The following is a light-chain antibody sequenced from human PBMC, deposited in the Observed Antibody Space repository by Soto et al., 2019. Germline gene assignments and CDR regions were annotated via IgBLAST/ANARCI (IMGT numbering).Light chain of an antibody. CDR1: QSVDSRF. J-gene: IGKJ1*01. CDR3: QQYDSSRT. V-gene: IGKV3-20*01. Sequence: EIVLTQSPGTLSLSPGERATLSCRASQSVDSRFLAWYQQQRGQAPRVLMYGASIRATGIPDRFSGSGSGTDFTLSIRRLEHEDFAVYYWQQYDSSRTFGQGTKVEMK. CDR2: GAS.